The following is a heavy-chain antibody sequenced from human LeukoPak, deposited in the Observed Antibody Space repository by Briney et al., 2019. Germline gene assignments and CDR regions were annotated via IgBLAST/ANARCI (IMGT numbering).Heavy chain of an antibody. CDR3: AREFSGTYPFYYDY. V-gene: IGHV3-23*01. Sequence: PGGSLRLSCAASGFTFSSYVITWVRQAPGKGLEWVVAIDGGGGSTYYADSVKGRFTVSRDNSKNTLYLQMNSLSAEDTAVYYCAREFSGTYPFYYDYWGQGPLVTVSS. J-gene: IGHJ4*02. CDR1: GFTFSSYV. CDR2: IDGGGGST. D-gene: IGHD1-26*01.